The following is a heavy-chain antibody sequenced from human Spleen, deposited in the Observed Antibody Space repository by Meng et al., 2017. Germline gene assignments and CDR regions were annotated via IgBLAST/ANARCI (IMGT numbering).Heavy chain of an antibody. V-gene: IGHV3-23*01. J-gene: IGHJ4*02. CDR3: AREGYYGSGNYPLDY. CDR1: GFTFSSYA. D-gene: IGHD3-10*01. CDR2: ISGSGGST. Sequence: GESLKISCAASGFTFSSYAMSWVRQAPGKGLEWVSAISGSGGSTYYADSVKGRFTISRDNSKNTLYLQMNSLRAEDTAVYYCAREGYYGSGNYPLDYWGQGTLVTVSS.